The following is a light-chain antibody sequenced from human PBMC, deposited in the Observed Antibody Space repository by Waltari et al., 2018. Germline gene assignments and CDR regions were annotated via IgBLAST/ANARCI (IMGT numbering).Light chain of an antibody. Sequence: DIQMTQSPSSLSASVGDRVTITCRASQSISSYLNWYQQKPGKAPKLLIHAASSLESGVPSRFSGSGAGTDFTLTISSLQPADFATYYCQQSYSTPRTFGQGTKLEIK. CDR3: QQSYSTPRT. CDR1: QSISSY. J-gene: IGKJ2*01. CDR2: AAS. V-gene: IGKV1-39*01.